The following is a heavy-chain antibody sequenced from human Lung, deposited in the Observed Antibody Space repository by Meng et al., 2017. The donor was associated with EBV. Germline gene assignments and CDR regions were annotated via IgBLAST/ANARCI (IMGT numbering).Heavy chain of an antibody. CDR3: VRVDMG. CDR1: GFTFSRSW. CDR2: INSDGTTT. Sequence: VASGGGLVQPGVSLGLSCAASGFTFSRSWMQWVRQAPGKGLVWVSRINSDGTTTTYADSVKGRFTISRDNARNTLYLQMNSLTAEDTGVYYCVRVDMGWGQGTLVTVSS. D-gene: IGHD3-9*01. V-gene: IGHV3-74*01. J-gene: IGHJ4*02.